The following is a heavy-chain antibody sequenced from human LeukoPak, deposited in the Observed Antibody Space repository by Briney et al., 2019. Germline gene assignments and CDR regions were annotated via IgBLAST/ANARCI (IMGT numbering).Heavy chain of an antibody. CDR1: GFTLSSYR. Sequence: AGGSLRLSCAASGFTLSSYRMNWVRQAPGKGLEWVSYIRSSSSTIYHADSVKGRFTIPSDNAKNSLYLQMNTLRDEDTAVYFCARDSGYAFDTWGQGTMVTVSS. V-gene: IGHV3-48*02. CDR2: IRSSSSTI. CDR3: ARDSGYAFDT. J-gene: IGHJ3*02. D-gene: IGHD2-15*01.